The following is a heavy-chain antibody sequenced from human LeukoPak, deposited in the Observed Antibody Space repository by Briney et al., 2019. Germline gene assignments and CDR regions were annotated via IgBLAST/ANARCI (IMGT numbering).Heavy chain of an antibody. V-gene: IGHV4-39*01. CDR3: ARLSAAAPQGGFDY. Sequence: PSETLSLTCTVSGGSISSSSYYWGWIRQPPGKGLEWIGSIYYSGSTYYNPSLKSRVTISVDTSKNQFSLKPSSVTAADTAVYYCARLSAAAPQGGFDYWGQGTLVTVSS. CDR2: IYYSGST. CDR1: GGSISSSSYY. D-gene: IGHD6-13*01. J-gene: IGHJ4*02.